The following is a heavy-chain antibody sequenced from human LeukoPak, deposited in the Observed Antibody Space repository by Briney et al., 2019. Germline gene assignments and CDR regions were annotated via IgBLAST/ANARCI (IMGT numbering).Heavy chain of an antibody. CDR3: VGPDSQFDC. CDR2: ISFNSLHI. Sequence: GGSLRPSCAASGFTFNDQSMNWVRQAPGKGLEWVSSISFNSLHIFYADSVKGRFTISRDNAKNSLYLQMNNLRAEDTAVYYCVGPDSQFDCWGQGTLVTVSS. V-gene: IGHV3-21*01. J-gene: IGHJ4*02. D-gene: IGHD3-10*01. CDR1: GFTFNDQS.